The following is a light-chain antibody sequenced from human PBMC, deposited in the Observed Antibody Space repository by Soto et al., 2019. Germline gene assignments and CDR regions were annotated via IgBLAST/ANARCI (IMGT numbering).Light chain of an antibody. Sequence: EIVMTQSPATLSVSPGERATLSCGASQSVSSNLAWYQQKPGQAPRLLIYGASTRATGIPARFSGSGSGTEFTLTIGSLQSEDFAVYYCQQYNNWPPWTFGQGTKVEIK. V-gene: IGKV3-15*01. J-gene: IGKJ1*01. CDR3: QQYNNWPPWT. CDR1: QSVSSN. CDR2: GAS.